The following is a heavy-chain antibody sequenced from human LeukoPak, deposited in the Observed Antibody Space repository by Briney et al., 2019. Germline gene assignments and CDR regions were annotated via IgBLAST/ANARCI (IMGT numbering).Heavy chain of an antibody. CDR3: TRRYNYYDSSGYAGDAFDI. CDR1: GFTFSGSA. Sequence: PGGSLRLSCAASGFTFSGSAMHWVRQASGKGLEWVGRIRSQANSYATAYAASVKGRFTISRDDSKNTAYLQMNSLKTEDTAVYYCTRRYNYYDSSGYAGDAFDIWGQGTMVTVSS. CDR2: IRSQANSYAT. D-gene: IGHD3-22*01. J-gene: IGHJ3*02. V-gene: IGHV3-73*01.